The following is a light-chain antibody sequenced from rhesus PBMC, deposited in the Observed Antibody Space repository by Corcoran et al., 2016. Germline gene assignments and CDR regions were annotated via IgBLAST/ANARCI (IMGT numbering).Light chain of an antibody. CDR2: RAY. J-gene: IGKJ4*01. V-gene: IGKV1-74*01. CDR1: ENVNNY. CDR3: QHGCGTPPLT. Sequence: DIQMTQSPSSLSASVGDRVTITFRARENVNNYVNWSQQKPGKAPKLLVYRAYTLQSGVPSRFSGRGYGPDYTCPISSLQPEDVVTFCCQHGCGTPPLTFGGGPKVEI.